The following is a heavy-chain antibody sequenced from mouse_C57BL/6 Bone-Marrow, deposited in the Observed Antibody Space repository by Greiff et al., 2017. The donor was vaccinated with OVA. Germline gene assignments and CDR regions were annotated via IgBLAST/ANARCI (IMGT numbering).Heavy chain of an antibody. Sequence: QVQLKQSGAELVKPGASVKISCKASGYAFSSYWMNWVKQRPGKGLEWIGQIYPGDGDTNYNGKFKGKATLTADKSSSTAYMQLSSLTSEDSAVYFCARFPLFYYGSTLLDYWGQGTTLTVSS. J-gene: IGHJ2*01. CDR3: ARFPLFYYGSTLLDY. CDR2: IYPGDGDT. CDR1: GYAFSSYW. V-gene: IGHV1-80*01. D-gene: IGHD1-1*01.